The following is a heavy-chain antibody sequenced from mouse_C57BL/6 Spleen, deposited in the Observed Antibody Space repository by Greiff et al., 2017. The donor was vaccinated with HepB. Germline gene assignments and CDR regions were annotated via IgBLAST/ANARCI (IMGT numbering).Heavy chain of an antibody. D-gene: IGHD1-1*01. J-gene: IGHJ3*01. CDR3: ARTYYGSPWFAY. Sequence: EVQLQQSGPELVKPGASVKMSCKASGYTFTDYNMHWVKQSHGKSLEWIGYINPNNGGTSYNQKFKGKATLTVNKSSSTAYMELRSLTSEDSAVYYCARTYYGSPWFAYWGQGTLVTVSA. CDR2: INPNNGGT. CDR1: GYTFTDYN. V-gene: IGHV1-22*01.